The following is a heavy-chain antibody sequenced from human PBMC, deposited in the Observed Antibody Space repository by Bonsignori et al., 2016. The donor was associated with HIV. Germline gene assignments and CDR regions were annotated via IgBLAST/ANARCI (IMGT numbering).Heavy chain of an antibody. CDR2: VYQSGTT. CDR3: ARDFKLHWGTPPWYFDL. Sequence: QVQLQESGPGLVEPSETLSLTCTVSGSSIATDYYWAWVRQTPGKGLEWIGSVYQSGTTYINPSLKGRATISVDTSNNKFSLRMTSVTVEDAAVHYCARDFKLHWGTPPWYFDLWGRGTLVTVSS. V-gene: IGHV4-38-2*02. CDR1: GSSIATDYY. D-gene: IGHD3-16*01. J-gene: IGHJ2*01.